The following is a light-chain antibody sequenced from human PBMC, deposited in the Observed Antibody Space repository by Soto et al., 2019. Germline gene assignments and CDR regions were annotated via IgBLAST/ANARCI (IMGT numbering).Light chain of an antibody. Sequence: QPVLTQSSSASASLGSSVKLTCTLSSGHSSYIIAWHQQQPGKAPRYLMKLEGSGSYNKGSGVPDRFSGSSSGADRYLTISNLQSEDEADYYCVTWDSNTRVFGGGTEVTVL. CDR1: SGHSSYI. V-gene: IGLV4-60*03. CDR2: LEGSGSY. CDR3: VTWDSNTRV. J-gene: IGLJ3*02.